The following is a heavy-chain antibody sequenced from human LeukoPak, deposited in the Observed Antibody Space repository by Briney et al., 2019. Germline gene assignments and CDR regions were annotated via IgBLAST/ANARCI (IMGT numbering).Heavy chain of an antibody. CDR2: ISAKNCNK. D-gene: IGHD2/OR15-2a*01. V-gene: IGHV1-18*01. CDR1: GYTFTSYG. J-gene: IGHJ3*01. Sequence: ASVNVSRKSSGYTFTSYGISWVRQAPGQRLEGMGWISAKNCNKNYAHKLQGRVTMTTDTSTSTAYMELRSLRSDDTAVYCCASGESPAHAFDGWGQGTMVTVSS. CDR3: ASGESPAHAFDG.